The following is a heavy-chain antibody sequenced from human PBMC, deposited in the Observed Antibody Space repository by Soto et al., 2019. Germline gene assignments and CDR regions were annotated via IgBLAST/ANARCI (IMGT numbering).Heavy chain of an antibody. V-gene: IGHV4-59*08. CDR1: GGSISSYY. D-gene: IGHD3-9*01. CDR3: ARHPSPSLRYFDWSPEYYYGMDV. CDR2: IYYSGST. Sequence: SETLSLTCTVSGGSISSYYWSWIRQPPGKGLEWIGYIYYSGSTNYNPSLKSRVTISVDTSKNQFSLKLSSVTAADTAVYYCARHPSPSLRYFDWSPEYYYGMDVWGQGTTVTVSS. J-gene: IGHJ6*02.